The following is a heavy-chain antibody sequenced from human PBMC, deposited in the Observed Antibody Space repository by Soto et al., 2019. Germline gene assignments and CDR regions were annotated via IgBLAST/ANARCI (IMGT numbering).Heavy chain of an antibody. CDR3: ARHNNGWSPTLIDY. J-gene: IGHJ4*02. D-gene: IGHD6-19*01. Sequence: SETLSLTCTVSGGSISSSSYYWGWIRQPPGKGLEWIGNIYYGGSTYYNPSLKSRVTISVDTSKNQFALKLSSVTAADTAVYYCARHNNGWSPTLIDYWGQGTLVTVSS. CDR2: IYYGGST. V-gene: IGHV4-39*01. CDR1: GGSISSSSYY.